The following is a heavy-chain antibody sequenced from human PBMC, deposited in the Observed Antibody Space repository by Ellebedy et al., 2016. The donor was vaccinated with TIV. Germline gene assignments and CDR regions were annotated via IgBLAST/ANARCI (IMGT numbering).Heavy chain of an antibody. CDR3: ARRGDGDNFYSFDY. Sequence: MPSETLSLTCTVSGGSVSSSSYYWVWIRQPPGKGLEWIGSIYYSGSTYYNPSLKNRVIMSVDTSKNHFSLKLSSVTAADTAVYYCARRGDGDNFYSFDYWGQGTLVTVPS. CDR1: GGSVSSSSYY. D-gene: IGHD4-23*01. CDR2: IYYSGST. V-gene: IGHV4-39*02. J-gene: IGHJ4*02.